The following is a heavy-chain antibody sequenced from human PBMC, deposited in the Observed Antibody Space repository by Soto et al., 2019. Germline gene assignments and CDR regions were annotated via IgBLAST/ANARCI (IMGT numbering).Heavy chain of an antibody. V-gene: IGHV1-69*02. D-gene: IGHD1-26*01. J-gene: IGHJ6*02. CDR3: ARVSGMPDYYYGMDV. CDR1: GGTFSSYT. Sequence: SVKVSYKASGGTFSSYTISWVRQAPGQGLEWMGRIIPILGIANYAQKFQGRVTITADKSTSTAYMELSSLRSEDTAVYYCARVSGMPDYYYGMDVWGQGTTVTVSS. CDR2: IIPILGIA.